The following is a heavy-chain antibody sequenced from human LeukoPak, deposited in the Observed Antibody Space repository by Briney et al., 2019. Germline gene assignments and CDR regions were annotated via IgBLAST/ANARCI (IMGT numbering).Heavy chain of an antibody. CDR2: IYTSGST. CDR3: ARVSGYSSPFDY. CDR1: GGSISSGSYY. V-gene: IGHV4-61*02. J-gene: IGHJ4*02. D-gene: IGHD6-13*01. Sequence: PSETLSLTCIVSGGSISSGSYYWSWIRQPAGKGLEWIGRIYTSGSTNYNPSLKSRVTISVDTSKNQFSLKLSSVTAADTAVYYCARVSGYSSPFDYWGQGTLVTVSS.